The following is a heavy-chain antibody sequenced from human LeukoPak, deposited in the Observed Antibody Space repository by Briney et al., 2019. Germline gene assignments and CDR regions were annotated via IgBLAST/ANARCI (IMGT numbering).Heavy chain of an antibody. Sequence: GGSLRLSCAASGFTYSSHAMSWARQAPGKGLEWVSVISGSGGNTYYADSVKGRFTISRDNFKDTLFLQMNSLRAEDTAVYYCAKVTSWPFIWGQGTLVTVSS. J-gene: IGHJ4*02. CDR3: AKVTSWPFI. V-gene: IGHV3-23*01. D-gene: IGHD2-2*01. CDR2: ISGSGGNT. CDR1: GFTYSSHA.